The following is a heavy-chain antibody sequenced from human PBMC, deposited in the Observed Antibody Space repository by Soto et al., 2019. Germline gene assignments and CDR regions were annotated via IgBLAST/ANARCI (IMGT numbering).Heavy chain of an antibody. CDR1: GVTFTSFT. D-gene: IGHD3-10*01. CDR2: IIIMVDMS. Sequence: QVQLLQSGAEVMNPGSPVKFSGTASGVTFTSFTISWRRPPPEKGLAWRGRIIIMVDMSDYTQKFRGRITIIAEHSTTTAYMGLSSMRSEDTAMYYRATNYGSGSTHFDYWGQGTMVTVSS. V-gene: IGHV1-69*02. CDR3: ATNYGSGSTHFDY. J-gene: IGHJ4*02.